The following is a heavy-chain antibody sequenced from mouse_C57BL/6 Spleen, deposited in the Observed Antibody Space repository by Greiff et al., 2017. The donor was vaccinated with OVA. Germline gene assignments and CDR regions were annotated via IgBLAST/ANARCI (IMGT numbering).Heavy chain of an antibody. V-gene: IGHV5-17*01. Sequence: EVQRVESGGGLVKPGGSLKLSCAASGFTFSDYGMHWVRQAPEKGLEWVAYISSGSRTIYYADTVKGRFTLSRDNAKNTLFLQMTSLRSEDTAMYYCARHWYFDVWGTGTTVTVSS. CDR3: ARHWYFDV. J-gene: IGHJ1*03. CDR2: ISSGSRTI. CDR1: GFTFSDYG.